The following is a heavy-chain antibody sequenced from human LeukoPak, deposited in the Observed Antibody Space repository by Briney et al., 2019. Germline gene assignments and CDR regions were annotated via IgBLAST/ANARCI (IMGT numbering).Heavy chain of an antibody. CDR3: AREPAVTKVWFDP. Sequence: SETLSLTCTVSGGSISSYYWSWIRQPAGKGLEWIGRIYSSGITDYNPSLRSRVTMSVDTSKNQFSLKLTSVTAADTAVYYCAREPAVTKVWFDPWGQGTLVIVSS. J-gene: IGHJ5*02. V-gene: IGHV4-4*07. CDR1: GGSISSYY. CDR2: IYSSGIT. D-gene: IGHD4-11*01.